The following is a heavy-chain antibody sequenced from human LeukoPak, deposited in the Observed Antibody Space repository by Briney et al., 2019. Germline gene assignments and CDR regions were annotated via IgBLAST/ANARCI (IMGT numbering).Heavy chain of an antibody. D-gene: IGHD6-13*01. V-gene: IGHV1-46*01. CDR1: GYTFTSYY. J-gene: IGHJ6*03. Sequence: ASVKASCKASGYTFTSYYMHWVRQAPGQGLEWMGIINPSGGSTSYAQKFQGRVTMTRDMSTSTVYMELRSLRSDDTAVYYCARESSSWLGYYYYMDVWGKGTTVTISS. CDR2: INPSGGST. CDR3: ARESSSWLGYYYYMDV.